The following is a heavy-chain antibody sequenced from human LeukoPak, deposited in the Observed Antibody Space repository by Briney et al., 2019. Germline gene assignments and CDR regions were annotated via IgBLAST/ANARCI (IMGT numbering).Heavy chain of an antibody. J-gene: IGHJ6*03. CDR2: ITSSGTYI. V-gene: IGHV3-21*04. CDR1: GFTFNNYN. CDR3: AKEACSGTYCIYYFMDV. D-gene: IGHD3-10*02. Sequence: PGGSLKLSCATSGFTFNNYNMNWVRQAPGRALEWVSSITSSGTYIFYADSVKGRFTISRDNAKNSLYLQMNSLGPEDTAVYYCAKEACSGTYCIYYFMDVWGKGTMVTVSS.